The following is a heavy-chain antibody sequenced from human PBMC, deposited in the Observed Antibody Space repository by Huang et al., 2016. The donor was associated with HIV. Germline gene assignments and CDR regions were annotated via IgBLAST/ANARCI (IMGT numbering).Heavy chain of an antibody. J-gene: IGHJ3*02. Sequence: QVQLQESGPGLVKPSETLSLTCSVSGVSVSSDSYYWSWVRQAPAKGLEWIGYIHHSGTTHQNPSLQSRVTISVDMSKNQFSLNLTSVTTADTAVYYCARVPGFDIWGPGTRVTVS. CDR1: GVSVSSDSYY. CDR3: ARVPGFDI. V-gene: IGHV4-61*01. CDR2: IHHSGTT.